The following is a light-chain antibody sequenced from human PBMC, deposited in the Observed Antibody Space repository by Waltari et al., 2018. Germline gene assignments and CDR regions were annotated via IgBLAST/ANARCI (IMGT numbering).Light chain of an antibody. Sequence: DITLTQSPSFLSASVGDRVTITCRASQGISSYLVWYQQQPGKAPKVLISAASTLQTGVPSRFSGSGSGTEFTLTISSLQPEDFATYYCQQVNGYPLTFGGGTKVEIK. J-gene: IGKJ4*01. CDR2: AAS. CDR3: QQVNGYPLT. V-gene: IGKV1-9*01. CDR1: QGISSY.